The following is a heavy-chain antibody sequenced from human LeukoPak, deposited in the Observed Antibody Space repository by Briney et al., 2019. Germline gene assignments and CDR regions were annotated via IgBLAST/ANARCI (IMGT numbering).Heavy chain of an antibody. CDR2: IYTSGST. J-gene: IGHJ5*02. CDR3: ARESSSWLYNWFDI. CDR1: VGSISSYY. V-gene: IGHV4-4*07. D-gene: IGHD6-13*01. Sequence: SETLSLTCTVSVGSISSYYWSWIRQPAGKGLEWIGRIYTSGSTNYNPSLKSRVTMSVDTSKNQFSLKLSSVTAADTAVYYCARESSSWLYNWFDICGQGTLVTVSS.